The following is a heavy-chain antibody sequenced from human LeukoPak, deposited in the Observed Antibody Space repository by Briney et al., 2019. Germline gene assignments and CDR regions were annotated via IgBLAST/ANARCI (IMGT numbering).Heavy chain of an antibody. CDR3: ARGVSIAALIDY. CDR2: IYYSGST. CDR1: GGSISSYY. J-gene: IGHJ4*02. D-gene: IGHD6-6*01. Sequence: SETLSLTCTVSGGSISSYYWSWIRQPPGKGLEWIGYIYYSGSTNYNPSLKSRVTISVDRSKNQFSLKLSSVTAADTAVYYCARGVSIAALIDYWGQGTLVTVSS. V-gene: IGHV4-59*12.